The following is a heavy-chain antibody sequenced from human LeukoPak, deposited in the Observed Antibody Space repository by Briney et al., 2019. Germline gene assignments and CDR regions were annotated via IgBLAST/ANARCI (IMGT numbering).Heavy chain of an antibody. CDR3: VRWVRGVRAYYYGMDV. J-gene: IGHJ6*04. D-gene: IGHD3-10*01. V-gene: IGHV4-34*01. CDR2: INHSGST. Sequence: SETLSLTCAVYGGSFSGYYWSWIRQPPGKGLEWIGEINHSGSTNYNPSLKSRVTISVDTSKNQFSLKLSSVTAVDTAVYYCVRWVRGVRAYYYGMDVWGKGTTVTVSS. CDR1: GGSFSGYY.